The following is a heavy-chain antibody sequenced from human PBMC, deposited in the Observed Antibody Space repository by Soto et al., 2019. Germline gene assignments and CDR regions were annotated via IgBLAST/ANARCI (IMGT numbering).Heavy chain of an antibody. V-gene: IGHV4-39*01. CDR3: ARLPGGEYCSGGSCYSHYYYMDV. D-gene: IGHD2-15*01. CDR2: IYYSGST. CDR1: GGSISSSSYY. Sequence: PSETLSLTCTVSGGSISSSSYYWGWIRQPPGKGLEWIGSIYYSGSTYYNPSLKSRVTISVDTSKNQFSLKLSSVTAADTAVYYCARLPGGEYCSGGSCYSHYYYMDVWGKGTTVTVSS. J-gene: IGHJ6*03.